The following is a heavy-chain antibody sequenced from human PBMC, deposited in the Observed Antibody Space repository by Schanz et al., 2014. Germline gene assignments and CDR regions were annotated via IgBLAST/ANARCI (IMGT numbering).Heavy chain of an antibody. CDR1: RYTFNTYG. J-gene: IGHJ2*01. Sequence: GPGVKEPGASVKVSCEASRYTFNTYGLNWVRQAPGQGLEWMGWISAYNGNTNYAQKLQGRVTMTRDTSISTAYMEVSRLKSDDTAVYYCARLSVAGRPHVNYWYFDLWGRGTLVTVSS. CDR3: ARLSVAGRPHVNYWYFDL. V-gene: IGHV1-18*01. CDR2: ISAYNGNT. D-gene: IGHD6-19*01.